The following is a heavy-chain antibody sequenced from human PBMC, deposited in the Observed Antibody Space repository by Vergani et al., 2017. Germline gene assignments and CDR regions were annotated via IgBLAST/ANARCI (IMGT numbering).Heavy chain of an antibody. CDR2: IYSGGST. CDR1: GFTVSRNY. D-gene: IGHD6-19*01. Sequence: EVQLVESGGGLVQPGGSLRLSCAASGFTVSRNYMSWVRQAPGKGLEWVSVIYSGGSTYYEDSVKGRFTISRHNSKNTLYLQMNSLRAEATAVYYCARGRVDRSGWFDYWGQGTLVTVSS. V-gene: IGHV3-53*04. J-gene: IGHJ4*02. CDR3: ARGRVDRSGWFDY.